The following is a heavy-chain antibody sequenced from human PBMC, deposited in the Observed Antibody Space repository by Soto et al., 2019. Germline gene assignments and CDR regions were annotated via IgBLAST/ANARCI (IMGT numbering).Heavy chain of an antibody. D-gene: IGHD2-15*01. V-gene: IGHV3-23*01. CDR2: ISGAAGST. CDR3: AKTSHSSSDSSLAY. CDR1: GFTFSSYA. J-gene: IGHJ4*01. Sequence: EVQLLESGGGLVQPGGSLRLSCAASGFTFSSYAMSWVRQAPGKGLEWVSAISGAAGSTYYADSVKGRFTVSSDKSENTLYLQMNSLRAEDTAVYYCAKTSHSSSDSSLAYWGHGTLITVSS.